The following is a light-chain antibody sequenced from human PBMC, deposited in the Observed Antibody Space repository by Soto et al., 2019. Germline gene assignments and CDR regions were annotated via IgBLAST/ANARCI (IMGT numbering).Light chain of an antibody. CDR3: QQYGSSPT. J-gene: IGKJ4*01. Sequence: EIVLTQSPGTLSLSPGERATLSCRASQSVSSSYLAWYPQKPGQAPRLLIYGASSRATGIPDRFSGSGSGTVFTLTISSLEPEGFAVYYCQQYGSSPTFGGGTKVEIK. CDR1: QSVSSSY. CDR2: GAS. V-gene: IGKV3-20*01.